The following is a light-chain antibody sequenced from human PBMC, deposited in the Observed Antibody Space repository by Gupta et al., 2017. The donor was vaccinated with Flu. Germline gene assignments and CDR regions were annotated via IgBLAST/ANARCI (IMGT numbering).Light chain of an antibody. CDR3: QQYGGFRT. V-gene: IGKV1-5*03. J-gene: IGKJ1*01. CDR1: QNIYRY. CDR2: EAS. Sequence: DIQVTQSPSTLSASVGDRVTITCRASQNIYRYLAWYQQKPGKAPKLLIYEASNLESGVPSRFSGSASGTEFTLTINSLQPDDFATYICQQYGGFRTFGQGTKVEIK.